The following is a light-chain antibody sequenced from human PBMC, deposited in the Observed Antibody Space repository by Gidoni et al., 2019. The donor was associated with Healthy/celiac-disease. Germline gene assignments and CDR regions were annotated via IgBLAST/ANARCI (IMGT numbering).Light chain of an antibody. CDR2: KVS. Sequence: DVVMTQSPLSQPVTLGQPASISCRSSQSLVSSDGNTYLNWFQQRPGQSPRRLIYKVSTRDSGVPDRFSGSGSGTDFTLKISRVEAEDVGVYYCMQGTHWPPQTFGQGTKVEIK. CDR1: QSLVSSDGNTY. J-gene: IGKJ1*01. CDR3: MQGTHWPPQT. V-gene: IGKV2-30*01.